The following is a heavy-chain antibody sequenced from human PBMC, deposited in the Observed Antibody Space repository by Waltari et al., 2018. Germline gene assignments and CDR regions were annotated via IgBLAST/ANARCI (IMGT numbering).Heavy chain of an antibody. CDR2: ISYNGRNI. D-gene: IGHD3-22*01. CDR3: ARDYCDRTNCHGMDV. J-gene: IGHJ6*02. V-gene: IGHV3-30*04. CDR1: EFTFRSYP. Sequence: QVQLVESGGGVVQPGRSLRLSCSASEFTFRSYPMHWVRQAPGKGLEWVAVISYNGRNIYYEDSVKGRLTISRDNSNKTLYLQMNSLRPGDTAVYYCARDYCDRTNCHGMDVWGQGTTVTVSS.